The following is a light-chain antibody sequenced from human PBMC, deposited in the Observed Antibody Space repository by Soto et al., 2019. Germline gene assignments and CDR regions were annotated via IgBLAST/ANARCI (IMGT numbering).Light chain of an antibody. CDR1: SSDVGGFNY. V-gene: IGLV2-14*03. CDR2: DVT. CDR3: NSYTSRSTYV. Sequence: QSALTQPASVSGSPGQSITISCTGTSSDVGGFNYVSWYQQHPGKAPKLMIYDVTNRPSGVSYRFSGSKSGNTASLTISGLQAEDEADYYCNSYTSRSTYVFGTGTKVTGL. J-gene: IGLJ1*01.